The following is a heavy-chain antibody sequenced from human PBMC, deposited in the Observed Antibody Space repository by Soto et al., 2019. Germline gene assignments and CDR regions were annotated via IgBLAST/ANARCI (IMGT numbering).Heavy chain of an antibody. Sequence: LRLSCAASGFTFSSYAMSWVRQAPGKGLEWVSAISGSGGSTYYADSVKGRFTISRDNSKNTLYLQMNSLRAEDTAVYYCAKDGGYSYGSLDYWGQGTLVTVSS. CDR1: GFTFSSYA. CDR2: ISGSGGST. D-gene: IGHD5-18*01. J-gene: IGHJ4*02. V-gene: IGHV3-23*01. CDR3: AKDGGYSYGSLDY.